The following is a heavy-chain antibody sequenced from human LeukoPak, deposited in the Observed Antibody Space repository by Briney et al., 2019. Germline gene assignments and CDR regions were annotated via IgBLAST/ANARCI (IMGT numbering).Heavy chain of an antibody. CDR3: ANYIQRPPGMDV. V-gene: IGHV3-30*18. CDR2: ISYDGSNK. CDR1: GFTFSSYG. J-gene: IGHJ6*02. Sequence: GRSLRLSCAASGFTFSSYGMHWVRQAPGKGLEWVAVISYDGSNKYYADSVKGRFTISRDNSKNTVYLQMNSLRAEDTALYFCANYIQRPPGMDVWGQGTMVTVSS. D-gene: IGHD2-15*01.